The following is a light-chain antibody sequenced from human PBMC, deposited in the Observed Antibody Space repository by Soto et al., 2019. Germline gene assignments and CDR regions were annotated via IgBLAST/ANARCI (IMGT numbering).Light chain of an antibody. CDR3: SSYTSGSTLYV. V-gene: IGLV2-14*01. CDR1: SSDVGGYDY. Sequence: QSVLTHPASVSGSPGHSITISCTGTSSDVGGYDYVSWYQQHPGKAPRLMIYKASNWPSGVSHRFSGSRSGNTASLTISGLQAEDEVDYYCSSYTSGSTLYVFGAGTKVTVL. J-gene: IGLJ1*01. CDR2: KAS.